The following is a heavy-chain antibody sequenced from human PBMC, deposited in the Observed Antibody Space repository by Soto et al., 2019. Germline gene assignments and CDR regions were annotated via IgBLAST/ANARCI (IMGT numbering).Heavy chain of an antibody. CDR2: IYWDDDK. CDR1: GFSLTPSGVG. J-gene: IGHJ4*02. Sequence: QITLNESGPTQVKPRQTLTLTCTFSGFSLTPSGVGVGGIRQSPGKAPEGLALIYWDDDKRYSPSLKSRLTITKDTPKNQVVLTMADLDPADTATYYCAHRVLRTVFGLVTTTAIYFDFWGQGTPVAVSS. CDR3: AHRVLRTVFGLVTTTAIYFDF. V-gene: IGHV2-5*02. D-gene: IGHD3-3*01.